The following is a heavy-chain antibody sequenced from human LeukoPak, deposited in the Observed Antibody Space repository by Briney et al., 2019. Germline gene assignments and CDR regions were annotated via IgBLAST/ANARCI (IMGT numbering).Heavy chain of an antibody. D-gene: IGHD3-10*01. Sequence: GGSLRLSCAASGFTFSSYAMSWVRQAPGKGLEWVSPISCSGGSTYYAAAVKGRFTISRDNSKYTLYLQLNGLRAEDTAVYYCAKGPNYYGSGRDNYFDYWGQGTLVTVSS. CDR1: GFTFSSYA. CDR3: AKGPNYYGSGRDNYFDY. V-gene: IGHV3-23*01. CDR2: ISCSGGST. J-gene: IGHJ4*02.